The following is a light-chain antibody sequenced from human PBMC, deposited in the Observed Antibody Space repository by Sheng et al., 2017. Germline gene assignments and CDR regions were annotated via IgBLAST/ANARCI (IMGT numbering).Light chain of an antibody. Sequence: EIVLTQSPATLSLSPGERATLSCRASQSVSSYLAWYQHKPGQAPRLLIYDASSRATGIPARFSGSGSGTDFTLTISSLEPEDFALYYCQQRSNWPLFTFGPGTKVDIK. CDR2: DAS. CDR3: QQRSNWPLFT. CDR1: QSVSSY. V-gene: IGKV3-11*01. J-gene: IGKJ3*01.